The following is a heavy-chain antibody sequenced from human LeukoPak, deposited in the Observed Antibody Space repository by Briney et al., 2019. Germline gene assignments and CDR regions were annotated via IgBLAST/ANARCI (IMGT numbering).Heavy chain of an antibody. CDR3: ARGVIFGVVLDAFDI. V-gene: IGHV1-18*01. Sequence: ASVKVSCKASGYTFTSYGISWVRQAPGQGLEWMGWISAYNGNTNYAQKLQGRVTMTTDTSTSTAYMELRSLRSDDTAVYYCARGVIFGVVLDAFDIWGRGTMVTVSS. CDR1: GYTFTSYG. J-gene: IGHJ3*02. CDR2: ISAYNGNT. D-gene: IGHD3-3*01.